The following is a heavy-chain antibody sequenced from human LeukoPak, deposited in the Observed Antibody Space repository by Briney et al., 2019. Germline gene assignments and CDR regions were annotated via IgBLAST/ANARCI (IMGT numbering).Heavy chain of an antibody. CDR1: GGSFSRYY. Sequence: SETLSLTCAVYGGSFSRYYWSWIRQPAGKGLEWIGRIYTSGSTNYNPALKSRVTMSVDASKNQFSLKLSSVTAADTAVYYCARDRGSSWYRDWFDPWGQGTLVTVSS. D-gene: IGHD6-13*01. V-gene: IGHV4-4*07. CDR2: IYTSGST. CDR3: ARDRGSSWYRDWFDP. J-gene: IGHJ5*02.